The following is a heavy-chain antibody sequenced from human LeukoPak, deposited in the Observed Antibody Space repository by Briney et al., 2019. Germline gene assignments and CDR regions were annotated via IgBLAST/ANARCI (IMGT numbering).Heavy chain of an antibody. CDR1: GFAVSSNY. V-gene: IGHV3-30*18. D-gene: IGHD6-13*01. CDR3: AKDGTHSSNWYPDY. CDR2: ISYDGNNK. Sequence: PGGSLRLSCAASGFAVSSNYMIWVRQAPGKGLEWVAVISYDGNNKYYADSVKGRFTISRDNPKNTLYLQINTLRDEDTGVYYCAKDGTHSSNWYPDYWGQGTLVTVSS. J-gene: IGHJ4*02.